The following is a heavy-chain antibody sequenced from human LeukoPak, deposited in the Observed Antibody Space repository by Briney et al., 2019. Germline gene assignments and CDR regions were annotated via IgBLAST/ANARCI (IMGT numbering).Heavy chain of an antibody. D-gene: IGHD3-10*02. J-gene: IGHJ4*02. Sequence: GASVKVSCKASGYTFTGYYMHWVRQAPGQGLEWMGWINPNSGGTNYAQKFQGRVTMTRDTSISTAYMELSRLRSDDTAVYYCARVSGDYSVPFDYWGQGTLVTVSS. CDR3: ARVSGDYSVPFDY. CDR1: GYTFTGYY. CDR2: INPNSGGT. V-gene: IGHV1-2*02.